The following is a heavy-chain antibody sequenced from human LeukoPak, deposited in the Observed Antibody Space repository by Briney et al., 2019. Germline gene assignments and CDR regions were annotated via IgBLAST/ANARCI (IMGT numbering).Heavy chain of an antibody. CDR2: IYHSGST. D-gene: IGHD2-8*02. V-gene: IGHV4-30-2*01. J-gene: IGHJ4*02. Sequence: SQTLSLTCAVSGGSISSGGYSWSWIRQPPGKGLEWIGYIYHSGSTYYSPSLKSRATISVDRSKNQFSLKLSSVTAADTAVYYCARLNDYWYYFDYWGQGTLVTVSS. CDR1: GGSISSGGYS. CDR3: ARLNDYWYYFDY.